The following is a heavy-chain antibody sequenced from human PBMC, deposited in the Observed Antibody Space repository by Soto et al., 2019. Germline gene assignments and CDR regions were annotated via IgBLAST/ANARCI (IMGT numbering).Heavy chain of an antibody. Sequence: PSETLSLTCTVSGGAISSSSYDWGRFRQPPGKGLEWIGSIYFYGCTFYNPSLKSRLTISVDRSKNQFTLKLTSVTVEDTAVYYCATSYGNAWYTYWGQGTQVTVSS. V-gene: IGHV4-39*06. J-gene: IGHJ4*02. CDR1: GGAISSSSYD. CDR3: ATSYGNAWYTY. D-gene: IGHD6-13*01. CDR2: IYFYGCT.